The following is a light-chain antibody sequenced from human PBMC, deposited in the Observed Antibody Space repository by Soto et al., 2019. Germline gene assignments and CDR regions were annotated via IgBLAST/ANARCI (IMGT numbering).Light chain of an antibody. Sequence: DILMTQSPSSLSASVGDRVTITCQASQDISNNVNWYQQKAGKAPKLLIYDASNLETGIPLRFSGSGTGTDFTFTISSLLPEDIATYVCQQYDNLPPLTFGGGTKVQSK. V-gene: IGKV1-33*01. CDR2: DAS. J-gene: IGKJ4*01. CDR1: QDISNN. CDR3: QQYDNLPPLT.